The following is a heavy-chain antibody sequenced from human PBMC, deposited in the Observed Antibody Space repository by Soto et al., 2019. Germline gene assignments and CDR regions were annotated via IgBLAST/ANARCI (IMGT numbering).Heavy chain of an antibody. CDR3: AKDRGRGYDWFDS. Sequence: EVQLLESGGGLVQPGGSLRLSCAASGFTFSSYAMSWVRQAPGKGLEWVSAISGSGGSTFYADSVKGRFTISRDTSKNTRFLQMNSVRAEDTAVYYCAKDRGRGYDWFDSWGQGTLVTVSS. CDR1: GFTFSSYA. V-gene: IGHV3-23*01. D-gene: IGHD5-12*01. J-gene: IGHJ5*01. CDR2: ISGSGGST.